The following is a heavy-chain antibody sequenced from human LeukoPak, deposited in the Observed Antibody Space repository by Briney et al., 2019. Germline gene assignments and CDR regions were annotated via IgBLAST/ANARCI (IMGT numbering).Heavy chain of an antibody. CDR1: GFTVSNNY. CDR3: YGIRLGDGFQI. D-gene: IGHD3-16*01. CDR2: IYSYGFT. J-gene: IGHJ3*02. V-gene: IGHV3-53*01. Sequence: GGSLRLSCAASGFTVSNNYMGWVRQAPGKGPEWVSVIYSYGFTSYADSVKGRFTISRDNFKNTLYLQMNSLRAEDTAVYYCYGIRLGDGFQIWGQRTMVIVSS.